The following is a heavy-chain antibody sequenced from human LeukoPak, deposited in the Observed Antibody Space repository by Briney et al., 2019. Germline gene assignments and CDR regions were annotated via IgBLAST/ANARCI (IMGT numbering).Heavy chain of an antibody. CDR2: INPSGGST. V-gene: IGHV1-46*01. CDR3: ARDGSSWVFDI. CDR1: GYTFTSYY. J-gene: IGHJ3*02. Sequence: ASVKVSCKASGYTFTSYYMHWVRQAPGQGLEWMGIINPSGGSTSYAQKFQGRVTMTTDTSTNTAYMELRSLRSDDTAVYYCARDGSSWVFDIWGQGTMVTVSS. D-gene: IGHD6-13*01.